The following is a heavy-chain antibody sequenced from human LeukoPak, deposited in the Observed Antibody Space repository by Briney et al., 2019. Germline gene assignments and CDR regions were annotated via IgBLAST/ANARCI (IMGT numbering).Heavy chain of an antibody. Sequence: SETLSLTCAVYGGSFSAFHWNWIRQSPAKGLEWLGEMKQSGTPRYNPSLQSRVTISVDKSKNQFSLNVRSVTASDTAVYYCASRPFLYGFRTYFDNWAQGTLVTVSS. CDR2: MKQSGTP. V-gene: IGHV4-34*01. J-gene: IGHJ4*02. CDR1: GGSFSAFH. CDR3: ASRPFLYGFRTYFDN. D-gene: IGHD3-10*01.